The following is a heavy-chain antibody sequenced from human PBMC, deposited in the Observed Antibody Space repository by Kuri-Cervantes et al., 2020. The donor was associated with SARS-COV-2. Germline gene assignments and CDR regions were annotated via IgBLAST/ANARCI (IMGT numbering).Heavy chain of an antibody. J-gene: IGHJ5*02. CDR1: GFTFSGHW. V-gene: IGHV3-53*01. D-gene: IGHD4-11*01. CDR3: ARMYDYRFNWFDP. CDR2: IYSGGST. Sequence: GESLKISCAASGFTFSGHWIHWVRQAPGKGLEWVSVIYSGGSTYYADSVKGRFTISRDNSKNTLYRQMNSLRAEDTAVYYCARMYDYRFNWFDPWGHGTPVTGYS.